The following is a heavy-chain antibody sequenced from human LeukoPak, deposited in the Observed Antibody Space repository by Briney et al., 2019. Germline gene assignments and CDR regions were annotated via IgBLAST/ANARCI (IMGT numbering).Heavy chain of an antibody. J-gene: IGHJ4*02. D-gene: IGHD2-15*01. CDR2: ISSSSSTI. V-gene: IGHV3-48*04. CDR1: GFTFSSYS. CDR3: ARDDTRGGSSY. Sequence: GGSLRLSCAASGFTFSSYSMNWVRQAPGKGLEWVSYISSSSSTIYYADSVKGRFTISRDNAKNSLYLQMNSLRAEDTALYHCARDDTRGGSSYWGQGTLVTVSS.